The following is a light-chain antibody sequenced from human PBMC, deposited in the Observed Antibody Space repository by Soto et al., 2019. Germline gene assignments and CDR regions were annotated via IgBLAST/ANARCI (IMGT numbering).Light chain of an antibody. CDR3: QQYASSPWT. V-gene: IGKV3-20*01. J-gene: IGKJ1*01. CDR2: GAS. CDR1: QSVSSSY. Sequence: IVLTQSPGTLSLSPGERATLSCGASQSVSSSYLAWYQQKPGQAPRLLIYGASTRATGIPERFSGSGSGTEFTLTISSLQSEDFVVYYCQQYASSPWTFGQGTKVDIK.